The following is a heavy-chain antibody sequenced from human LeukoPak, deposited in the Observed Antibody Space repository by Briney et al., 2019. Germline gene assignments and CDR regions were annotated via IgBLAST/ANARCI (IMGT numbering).Heavy chain of an antibody. CDR1: GFSFDDYA. Sequence: SGRSLRLSCAASGFSFDDYAMHWVRQAPGKGLEWVSGISWNSGSIGYADSVKGRFTISRDNAKNSLYLQMNSLRAEDTALYYCAKDAYYDSSGVDYWGQGTLVTVSS. V-gene: IGHV3-9*01. D-gene: IGHD3-22*01. CDR2: ISWNSGSI. CDR3: AKDAYYDSSGVDY. J-gene: IGHJ4*02.